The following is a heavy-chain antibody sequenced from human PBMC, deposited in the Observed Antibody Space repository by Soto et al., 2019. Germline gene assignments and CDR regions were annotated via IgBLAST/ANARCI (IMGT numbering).Heavy chain of an antibody. V-gene: IGHV1-18*01. D-gene: IGHD4-17*01. CDR1: GYTFSSYA. CDR2: ISAYNGNT. J-gene: IGHJ6*02. Sequence: QVQLVQSGAEVKKPGASVKVSCKASGYTFSSYAITWVRQAPGQGLEWVGWISAYNGNTSYAQKLQGRVTMTIDTSTSIAYMELRSLRSDDTAVYYFARDQRHDYGDYYYTMDVWGQGTTVTVSS. CDR3: ARDQRHDYGDYYYTMDV.